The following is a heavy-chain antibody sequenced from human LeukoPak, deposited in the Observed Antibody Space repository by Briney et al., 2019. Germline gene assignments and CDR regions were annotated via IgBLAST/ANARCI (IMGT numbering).Heavy chain of an antibody. J-gene: IGHJ4*02. V-gene: IGHV1-3*01. Sequence: GASVKVSCKASGYTFTSYAMHWVRQAPGQRLEWMGWINAGNGNTKYSQKFQGRVTITRDTSASTAYMELSSLRAEDTAVYYCARDPEGYYDSSGYLFDYWGQGTLVTVSS. CDR2: INAGNGNT. CDR1: GYTFTSYA. CDR3: ARDPEGYYDSSGYLFDY. D-gene: IGHD3-22*01.